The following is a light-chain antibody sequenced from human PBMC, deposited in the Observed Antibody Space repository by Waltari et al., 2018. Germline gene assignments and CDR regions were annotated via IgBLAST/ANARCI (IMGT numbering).Light chain of an antibody. CDR2: LGS. Sequence: DIVMTQSPLSLPVTPGEPASIPCRSSQSLLHSNGYKYLDWYLQKPGQSPQLLMYLGSSRASGVPDRFSGSGSGTDFTLKISRVEAEDVGVYYCMQALQSPRTFGQGTKVEIK. V-gene: IGKV2-28*01. J-gene: IGKJ1*01. CDR1: QSLLHSNGYKY. CDR3: MQALQSPRT.